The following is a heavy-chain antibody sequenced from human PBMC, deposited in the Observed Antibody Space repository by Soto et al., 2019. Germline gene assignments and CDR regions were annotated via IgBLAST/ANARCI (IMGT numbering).Heavy chain of an antibody. Sequence: PGKVSCKASGGTLSSHAISWVRQAPGQGLEWMGGIIPIFGTANYAQKFQGRVTITADESTSTAYMELSSLRSEDTAVYYCASIAVAGPFDYWGQGTLVTVSS. V-gene: IGHV1-69*13. CDR2: IIPIFGTA. D-gene: IGHD6-19*01. CDR3: ASIAVAGPFDY. J-gene: IGHJ4*02. CDR1: GGTLSSHA.